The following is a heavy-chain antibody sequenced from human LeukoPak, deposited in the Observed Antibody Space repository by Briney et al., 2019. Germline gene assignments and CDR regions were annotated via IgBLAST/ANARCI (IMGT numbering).Heavy chain of an antibody. CDR3: ARAVRAPGTPGNDFDL. CDR1: GFTFSDYG. J-gene: IGHJ3*01. V-gene: IGHV3-30*02. CDR2: IQYDGSNQ. Sequence: GGSLRLSCAASGFTFSDYGMQWVRQAPGKGLECGAFIQYDGSNQFYADSVKGRYTISRDNSMDTLYLQMNSRREEDMGFYFCARAVRAPGTPGNDFDLWGQGTMVTVSS. D-gene: IGHD6-13*01.